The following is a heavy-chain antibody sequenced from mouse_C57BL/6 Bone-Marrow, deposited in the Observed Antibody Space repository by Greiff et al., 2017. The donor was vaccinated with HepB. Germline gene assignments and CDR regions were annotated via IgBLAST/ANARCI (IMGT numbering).Heavy chain of an antibody. CDR1: GFTFSDYG. Sequence: EVKVVESGGGLVQPGGSLKLSCAASGFTFSDYGMAWVRQAPRKGPEWVAFISNLAYSIYYADTVTGRFTISRENAKNTLYLEMSSLRSEDTAMYYCARQELRAMDYWGQGTSVTVSS. J-gene: IGHJ4*01. CDR2: ISNLAYSI. CDR3: ARQELRAMDY. V-gene: IGHV5-15*01.